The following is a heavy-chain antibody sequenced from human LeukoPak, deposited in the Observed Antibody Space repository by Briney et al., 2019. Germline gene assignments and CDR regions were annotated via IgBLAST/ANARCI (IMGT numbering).Heavy chain of an antibody. J-gene: IGHJ3*02. V-gene: IGHV1-8*01. CDR2: MNPNSGNT. D-gene: IGHD1-26*01. Sequence: ASVKVSCKTSGYTFTSYDINWVRQATGQGLEWMGWMNPNSGNTGYVQKFQGRVTMTRNTSISTAYTELSSLRSEDTAVYYCARGSRYEWELQPYAFDIWGQGTMVTVSS. CDR3: ARGSRYEWELQPYAFDI. CDR1: GYTFTSYD.